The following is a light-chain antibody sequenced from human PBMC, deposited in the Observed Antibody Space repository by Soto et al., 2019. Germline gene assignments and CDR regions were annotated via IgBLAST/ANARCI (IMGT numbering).Light chain of an antibody. Sequence: QSVLTQPPSASGTPGQRVTISCSGSSSNIRSNTVNWYQQLPGTAPKPLIYSDNQRPSGVPDRFSGSKSGTSASLVIRGLQFEVEADYYCAAWDAGLNEPFGGGTKLPVL. CDR2: SDN. CDR1: SSNIRSNT. J-gene: IGLJ2*01. V-gene: IGLV1-44*01. CDR3: AAWDAGLNEP.